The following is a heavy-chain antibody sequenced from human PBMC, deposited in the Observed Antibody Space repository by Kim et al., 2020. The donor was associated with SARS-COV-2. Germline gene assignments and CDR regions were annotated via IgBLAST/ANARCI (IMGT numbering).Heavy chain of an antibody. V-gene: IGHV1-46*01. J-gene: IGHJ4*02. CDR3: ARGAYYYDSSGDFKFDY. CDR1: GYTFTSYY. Sequence: ASVKVSCKASGYTFTSYYMHWVRQAPGQGLEWMGIINPSGGSTSYAQKFQGRVTMTRDTSTSTVYMELSSLRSEDTAVYYCARGAYYYDSSGDFKFDYWGQGTLVTVSS. D-gene: IGHD3-22*01. CDR2: INPSGGST.